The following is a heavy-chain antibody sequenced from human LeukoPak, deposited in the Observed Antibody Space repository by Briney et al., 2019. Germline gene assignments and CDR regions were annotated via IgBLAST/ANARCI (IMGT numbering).Heavy chain of an antibody. J-gene: IGHJ4*02. V-gene: IGHV4-34*01. CDR2: INHSGGT. D-gene: IGHD1-7*01. CDR1: GGSFSGYY. CDR3: ARITGTTFMDY. Sequence: PSETLSLTCAVCGGSFSGYYWSWIRQPPGKGLEWIGEINHSGGTNYNPSLKSRVTISVDTSKNQFSLKLSSVTAADTAVYYCARITGTTFMDYWGQGTLVTVSS.